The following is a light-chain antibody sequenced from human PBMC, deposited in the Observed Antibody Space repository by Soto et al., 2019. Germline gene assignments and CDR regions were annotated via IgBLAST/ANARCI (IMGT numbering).Light chain of an antibody. V-gene: IGKV3-20*01. J-gene: IGKJ1*01. CDR1: QSVSSNY. CDR2: DAS. Sequence: EIVLTQSPGTLSLSPGERATLSCRASQSVSSNYLAWYQQRPGQAPRLLIYDASSRATGVPDRFSGSGSGTDFTLTISWLEPEDFEVYYCHQYGGSPGTLGPGTKVDIX. CDR3: HQYGGSPGT.